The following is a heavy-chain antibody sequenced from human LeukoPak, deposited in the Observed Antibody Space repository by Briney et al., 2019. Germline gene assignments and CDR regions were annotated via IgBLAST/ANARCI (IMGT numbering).Heavy chain of an antibody. V-gene: IGHV4-39*07. D-gene: IGHD3-10*01. CDR2: IYYSGST. CDR3: ARDPVPYYYGSGTPS. CDR1: GGSISSSYSY. Sequence: PSETLSLTCTVSGGSISSSYSYWGWIRQPPGKGLGWIGSIYYSGSTYYNPCLKSRVTISVDTPKNQFSLKLSSVTAADTAVYYCARDPVPYYYGSGTPSWGQGTLVTVSS. J-gene: IGHJ5*02.